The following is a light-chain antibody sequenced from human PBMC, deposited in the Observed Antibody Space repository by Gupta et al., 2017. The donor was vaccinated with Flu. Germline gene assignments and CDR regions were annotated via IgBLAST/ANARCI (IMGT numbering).Light chain of an antibody. CDR3: RQEIQCPTT. V-gene: IGKV2-30*01. J-gene: IGKJ2*01. CDR1: QSIVSNC. CDR2: KAS. Sequence: LFLHFTLGHPDFISCRSSQSIVSNCLNWFQQRPGQSPRRLIYKASNRDCGFPDRFSGSGSDTDFTLNISRVEAEDVGIYYCRQEIQCPTTFGQGTKLEIK.